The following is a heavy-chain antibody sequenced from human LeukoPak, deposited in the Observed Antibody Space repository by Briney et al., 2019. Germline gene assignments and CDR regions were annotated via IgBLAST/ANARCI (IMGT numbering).Heavy chain of an antibody. J-gene: IGHJ1*01. Sequence: PGGSLRLSCAASGFTVSSKYMSWVRQAVGKGLEWVSYISASSSSIYYADSVKGRFTISRDNAKNSLYLQMNSLRDEDTAVYYCARRAAGRPGADYFQHWGQGILVTVSS. D-gene: IGHD3-10*01. CDR2: ISASSSSI. V-gene: IGHV3-48*02. CDR1: GFTVSSKY. CDR3: ARRAAGRPGADYFQH.